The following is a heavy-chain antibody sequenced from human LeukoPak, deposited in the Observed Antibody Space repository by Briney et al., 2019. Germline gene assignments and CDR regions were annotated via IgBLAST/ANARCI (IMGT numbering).Heavy chain of an antibody. CDR1: GYSISSGYY. J-gene: IGHJ4*02. Sequence: SETLSLTCAVSGYSISSGYYWGWIRQTPGKGLEWIGSIYHSGSTYYNPSLKSRVTISVDTSKNQFSLKLSSVTAADTAEYYCARVVGSSWYCFDYWGQGTLVTVSS. D-gene: IGHD6-13*01. CDR3: ARVVGSSWYCFDY. CDR2: IYHSGST. V-gene: IGHV4-38-2*01.